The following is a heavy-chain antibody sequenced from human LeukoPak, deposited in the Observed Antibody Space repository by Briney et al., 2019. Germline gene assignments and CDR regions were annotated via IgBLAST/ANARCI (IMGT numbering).Heavy chain of an antibody. J-gene: IGHJ4*02. Sequence: PGGSLRLSCAASGFTFSSYGMHWVRQAPGKGLEWVAVISYDGSNKYYADSVKGRFTISRDNSKNTLYLQMNSLRAEDTAVYYCAFLPSSGYSFDYWGQGTLVTVSS. V-gene: IGHV3-30*03. CDR3: AFLPSSGYSFDY. D-gene: IGHD2-21*01. CDR2: ISYDGSNK. CDR1: GFTFSSYG.